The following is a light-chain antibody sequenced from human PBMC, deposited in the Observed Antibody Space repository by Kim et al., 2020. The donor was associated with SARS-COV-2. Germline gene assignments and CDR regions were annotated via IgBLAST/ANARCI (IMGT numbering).Light chain of an antibody. J-gene: IGLJ2*01. V-gene: IGLV3-25*03. CDR3: QSADSSGTFVV. Sequence: PGQTARITCSGDALPKQYAYWYQQKPGQAPVLVIYKDNERPSGIPERFSGSSSGTTVTLTISGVQAEDEADYYCQSADSSGTFVVFGGGTQLTVL. CDR1: ALPKQY. CDR2: KDN.